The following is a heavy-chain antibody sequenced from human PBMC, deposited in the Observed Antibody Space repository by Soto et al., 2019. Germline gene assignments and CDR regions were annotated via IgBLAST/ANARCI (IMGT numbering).Heavy chain of an antibody. CDR3: ARLKGYYYDSRGYYAPNYNGMDV. CDR1: GYSFTNYY. V-gene: IGHV1-46*01. Sequence: GASVKVSCKASGYSFTNYYIHGVRQAPGQGLEWMGLINPSGGTTTYAQKFQGRVTMTGDTSTSTVYMELSSLRSEDTAVYYCARLKGYYYDSRGYYAPNYNGMDVWGQGTTVTVSS. J-gene: IGHJ6*02. D-gene: IGHD3-22*01. CDR2: INPSGGTT.